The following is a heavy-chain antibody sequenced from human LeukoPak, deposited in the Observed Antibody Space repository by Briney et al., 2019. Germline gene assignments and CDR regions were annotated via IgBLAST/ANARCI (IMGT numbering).Heavy chain of an antibody. V-gene: IGHV3-30*02. CDR3: AKGQRQQLVSWFDP. CDR2: IRYDGSNK. CDR1: GFTFSSYG. J-gene: IGHJ5*02. Sequence: GGSLRLSCAASGFTFSSYGMHWVRQAPGKGLEWVAFIRYDGSNKYYADSVKGRVTISRDNSKNTLYLQMNSLRAEGTAVYYCAKGQRQQLVSWFDPWGQGTLVTVSS. D-gene: IGHD6-13*01.